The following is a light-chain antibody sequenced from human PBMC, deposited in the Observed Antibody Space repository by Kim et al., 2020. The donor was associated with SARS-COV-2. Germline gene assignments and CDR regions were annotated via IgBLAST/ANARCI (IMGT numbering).Light chain of an antibody. V-gene: IGLV3-1*01. Sequence: SYELTQPPSVSVSTGQTASITCSGDKVGDKYACWYQQKPGQSPVLVIYQDSKRPSGIPERFSGSNSGNTATLTISGTQAMDEADYYCQAWDSSTVVFGGGTQLTVL. CDR2: QDS. CDR1: KVGDKY. J-gene: IGLJ2*01. CDR3: QAWDSSTVV.